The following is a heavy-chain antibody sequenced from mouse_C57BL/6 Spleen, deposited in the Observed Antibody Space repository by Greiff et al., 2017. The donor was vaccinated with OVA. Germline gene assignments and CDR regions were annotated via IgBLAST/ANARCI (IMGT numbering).Heavy chain of an antibody. CDR2: VYPYNGGT. D-gene: IGHD1-1*01. CDR3: AAREGDYYGSSYGWFAY. Sequence: EVQVVESGPVLVKPGPSVKISCKASGFTFTDYYMHWVKQSHGKSLEWIGLVYPYNGGTSYNQKFKGKATLTVDTSSSTAYMELNSLTSEDSAVYYCAAREGDYYGSSYGWFAYWGQGTLVTVSA. V-gene: IGHV1-36*01. J-gene: IGHJ3*01. CDR1: GFTFTDYY.